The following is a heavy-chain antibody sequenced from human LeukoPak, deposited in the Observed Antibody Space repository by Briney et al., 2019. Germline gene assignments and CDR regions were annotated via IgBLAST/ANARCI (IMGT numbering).Heavy chain of an antibody. D-gene: IGHD2-15*01. V-gene: IGHV1-2*04. CDR1: GYTFTSYD. CDR3: ARDGGCSGGSCPPSYGMDV. Sequence: GASVKVSCKASGYTFTSYDFNWVRQATGQGLEWMGWMNPNSGGTNYAQKFQGWVTMTRDTSISTAYMELSRLRSDDTAVYYCARDGGCSGGSCPPSYGMDVWGQGTTVTVSS. J-gene: IGHJ6*02. CDR2: MNPNSGGT.